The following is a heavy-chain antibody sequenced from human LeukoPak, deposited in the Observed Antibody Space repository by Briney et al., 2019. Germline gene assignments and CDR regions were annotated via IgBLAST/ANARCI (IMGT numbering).Heavy chain of an antibody. CDR2: IIPIFGAA. D-gene: IGHD6-19*01. CDR3: AMGVGAPEDLAVAADFDY. Sequence: GASVKVSCKASGYTFTSYDINWVRQAPGQGLEWMGGIIPIFGAANYAQKFQGRVTITADKSTSTAYMELSSLRSEDTAVYYCAMGVGAPEDLAVAADFDYWGQGTLVTVSS. CDR1: GYTFTSYD. V-gene: IGHV1-69*06. J-gene: IGHJ4*02.